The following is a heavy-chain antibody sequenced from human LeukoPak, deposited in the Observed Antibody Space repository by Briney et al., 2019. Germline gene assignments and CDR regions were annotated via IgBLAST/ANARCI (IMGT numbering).Heavy chain of an antibody. CDR3: ARLASSGWSHCDY. J-gene: IGHJ4*02. CDR2: IYYSGSA. CDR1: GGSISSYY. Sequence: SETLSLTCTVSGGSISSYYWSWIRQPPGKGLEWIGYIYYSGSANYNPSLKSRVTISIHTSKNQFSLKLSSVTAADTAVYYCARLASSGWSHCDYWGQGTLVTVSS. D-gene: IGHD6-19*01. V-gene: IGHV4-59*08.